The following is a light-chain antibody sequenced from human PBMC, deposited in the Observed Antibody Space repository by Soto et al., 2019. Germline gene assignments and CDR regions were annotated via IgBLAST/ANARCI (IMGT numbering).Light chain of an antibody. CDR2: AAS. J-gene: IGKJ1*01. CDR3: QQCHNWPIT. CDR1: ENINRN. V-gene: IGKV3-15*01. Sequence: EILMTQSPATLSVSPGERVTLSCRASENINRNLVWYQKRPGQAPRLVIFAASTRATGIPARFSGSGSGKDFTLTISSLQSEDLAVYYCQQCHNWPITFGQGTKVDIK.